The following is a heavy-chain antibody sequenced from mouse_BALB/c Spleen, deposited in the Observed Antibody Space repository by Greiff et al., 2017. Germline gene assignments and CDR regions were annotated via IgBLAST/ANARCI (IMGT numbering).Heavy chain of an antibody. V-gene: IGHV1-54*03. Sequence: QVQLKESGAELVRPGTSVKVSCKASGYAFTNYLIEWVKQRPGQGLEWIGVINPGSGGTNYNETFKGKATMTADKSSSTAYMQLSSLTSDDSAVYFCARKGNYDNSRFAYWGQGTLVTVSA. D-gene: IGHD1-1*01. CDR1: GYAFTNYL. CDR3: ARKGNYDNSRFAY. J-gene: IGHJ3*01. CDR2: INPGSGGT.